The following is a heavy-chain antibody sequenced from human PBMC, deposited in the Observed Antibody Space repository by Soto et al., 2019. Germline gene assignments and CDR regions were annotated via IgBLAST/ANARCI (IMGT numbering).Heavy chain of an antibody. D-gene: IGHD6-13*01. CDR2: INAGGGGT. CDR1: GYSFTRYA. Sequence: QVQLVRSGAEVKETGASVKVSCKGSGYSFTRYAIHWVRQAPGQSLEWMGWINAGGGGTKYSQKLQGRVIITKDTSATTVYLDLNSLRYEDTAMYYCAREKGSAGTFDFWGQGTLVTVSS. CDR3: AREKGSAGTFDF. V-gene: IGHV1-3*01. J-gene: IGHJ4*02.